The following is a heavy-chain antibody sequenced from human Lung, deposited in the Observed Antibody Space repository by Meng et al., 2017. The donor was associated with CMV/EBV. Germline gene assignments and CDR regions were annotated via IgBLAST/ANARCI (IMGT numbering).Heavy chain of an antibody. D-gene: IGHD2-15*01. CDR3: AHSGSTTCYTCRMGV. J-gene: IGHJ6*02. Sequence: SVXVSXXASGGTFSNYAVSWVRQAPGQGLEWMGGIIPIFGIPNYARNFQGKITISTDGSTVYMEVNSLRSEDTATYYCAHSGSTTCYTCRMGVWGQGTTVTVSS. CDR1: GGTFSNYA. CDR2: IIPIFGIP. V-gene: IGHV1-69*05.